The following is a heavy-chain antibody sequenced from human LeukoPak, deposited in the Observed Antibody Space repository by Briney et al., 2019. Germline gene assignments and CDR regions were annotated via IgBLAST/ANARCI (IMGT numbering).Heavy chain of an antibody. D-gene: IGHD6-19*01. CDR1: GYSFTSYW. CDR2: IYPGDSDT. V-gene: IGHV5-51*01. CDR3: ARRLSSGWPGVYYFDY. J-gene: IGHJ4*02. Sequence: GESLKISCKGSGYSFTSYWIGWVRQMPGKGLEWMGIIYPGDSDTRYSPSFQGQVTISADKSISTAHLQWSSLKASDTAMYYCARRLSSGWPGVYYFDYWGQGTLVTVSS.